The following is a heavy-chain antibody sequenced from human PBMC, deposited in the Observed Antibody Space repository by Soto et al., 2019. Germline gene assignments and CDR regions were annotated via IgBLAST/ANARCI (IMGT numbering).Heavy chain of an antibody. J-gene: IGHJ6*02. D-gene: IGHD2-2*01. CDR3: VKDDCSSTSCYYYGMDV. CDR1: GFTFSSYA. V-gene: IGHV3-64D*08. Sequence: GGSLRLSCSASGFTFSSYAMHWVRQAPGKGLEYVSAISSNGGSTYYADSVKGRFTISRDNSKNTLYLQMSSLRAEDTAVYYCVKDDCSSTSCYYYGMDVWGQGTTVTVSS. CDR2: ISSNGGST.